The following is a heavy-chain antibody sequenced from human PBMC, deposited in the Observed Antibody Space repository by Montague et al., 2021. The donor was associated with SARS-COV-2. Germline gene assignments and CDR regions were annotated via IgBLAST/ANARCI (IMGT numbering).Heavy chain of an antibody. D-gene: IGHD3-10*01. J-gene: IGHJ3*02. V-gene: IGHV4-59*01. CDR1: GGSISSYY. CDR2: IYYSGGT. Sequence: SETLSLTCTVSGGSISSYYWSWIRQPPGKGLEWTGYIYYSGGTNYNPSLKSRVTISVDTSKNQFSLKLSSVTAADTAVYYCARGGYHDYAFDIWGQGTMVTVSS. CDR3: ARGGYHDYAFDI.